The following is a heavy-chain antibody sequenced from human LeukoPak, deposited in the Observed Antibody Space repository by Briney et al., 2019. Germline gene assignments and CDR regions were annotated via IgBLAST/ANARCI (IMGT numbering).Heavy chain of an antibody. J-gene: IGHJ4*02. V-gene: IGHV4-59*01. D-gene: IGHD6-19*01. Sequence: SETLSLTCTVSGGSISSYYWSWIRQPPGKGLEWIGYIYYSGSTNYNPSLKSRVTISVDTSKNQFSLKLSSVTAADTAVYYCATVPLPGIAVAGPLDYWGQGTLVTVSS. CDR2: IYYSGST. CDR3: ATVPLPGIAVAGPLDY. CDR1: GGSISSYY.